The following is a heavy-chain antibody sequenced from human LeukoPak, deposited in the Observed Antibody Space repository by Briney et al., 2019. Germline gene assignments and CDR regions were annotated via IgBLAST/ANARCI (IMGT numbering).Heavy chain of an antibody. CDR1: GFKVRDVW. CDR2: IKSKSDGGTT. J-gene: IGHJ4*02. Sequence: GGSLRLSSGASGFKVRDVWMSWVRQAPGRGLEWLGRIKSKSDGGTTDYVAPVKGRFTISRDDSKNTVSLQMNSLKTEDTAVYYCTTDPRHWGQGTLVTVS. V-gene: IGHV3-15*01. CDR3: TTDPRH.